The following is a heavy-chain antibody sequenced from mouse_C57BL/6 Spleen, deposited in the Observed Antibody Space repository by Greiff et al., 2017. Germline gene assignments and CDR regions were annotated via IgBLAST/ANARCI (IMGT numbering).Heavy chain of an antibody. CDR3: ARNYDYDGYYFDY. CDR2: IYPGSGST. CDR1: GYTFTSYW. D-gene: IGHD2-4*01. J-gene: IGHJ2*01. V-gene: IGHV1-55*01. Sequence: QVHVKQPGAELVKPGASVKMSCKASGYTFTSYWITWVKQRPGQGLEWIGDIYPGSGSTNYNEKFKSKATLTVDTSSSTAYMQLSSLTSEDSAVYYCARNYDYDGYYFDYWGQGTTLTVSS.